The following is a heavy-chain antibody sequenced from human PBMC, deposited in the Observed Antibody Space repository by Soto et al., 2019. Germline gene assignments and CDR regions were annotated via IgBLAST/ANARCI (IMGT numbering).Heavy chain of an antibody. CDR3: ARDQGIQLWLFDY. D-gene: IGHD5-18*01. J-gene: IGHJ4*02. CDR1: GSTFSSYA. Sequence: PGGYLRLSCAASGSTFSSYAIHWVRQAPGKGLEWVAVIAYDGSNKYYADSVKGRFTISRDNSKNTLYLQMNSLRAEDTAVYYCARDQGIQLWLFDYWGQGTLVTV. CDR2: IAYDGSNK. V-gene: IGHV3-30-3*01.